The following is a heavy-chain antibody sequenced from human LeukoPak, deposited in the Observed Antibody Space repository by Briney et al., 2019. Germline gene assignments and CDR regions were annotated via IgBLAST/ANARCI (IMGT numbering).Heavy chain of an antibody. Sequence: ASVKVSCKASGGTFSSYAISWVRQAPGQGLEWMGGIIPIFGTANYAQKFQGRVTITTDESTSTAYMELSSLRSEDTAVYYCARTGGYGRSTSCYNPFDYWGQGTMVTVSS. CDR2: IIPIFGTA. D-gene: IGHD2-2*02. CDR3: ARTGGYGRSTSCYNPFDY. J-gene: IGHJ4*02. CDR1: GGTFSSYA. V-gene: IGHV1-69*05.